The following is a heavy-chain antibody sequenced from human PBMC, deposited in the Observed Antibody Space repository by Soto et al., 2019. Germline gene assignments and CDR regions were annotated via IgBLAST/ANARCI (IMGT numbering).Heavy chain of an antibody. Sequence: QVQLQQWGAGLLKPSETLSLTCAVYGGSFSGYYWSWIRQPPGKGLEWIGEINHSGSTNYNPSLKSRITLSVDTSKNQFSLKLSSVTAADTAVYYCARNILTGVDYWGQGTLVTVSS. D-gene: IGHD3-9*01. J-gene: IGHJ4*02. CDR2: INHSGST. CDR1: GGSFSGYY. V-gene: IGHV4-34*01. CDR3: ARNILTGVDY.